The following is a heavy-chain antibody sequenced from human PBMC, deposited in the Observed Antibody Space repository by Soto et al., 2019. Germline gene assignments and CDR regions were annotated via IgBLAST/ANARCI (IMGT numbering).Heavy chain of an antibody. Sequence: GESLKISCKGSGYSFTSYWIGWVRQMPGKGLEWMGIIYPGDSDTRYSPTFQGQVTISADKSISTAYLQWSSLKASDTAMDYCARIRCSGGSCYHDAFDIWGQGTMVTVSS. CDR2: IYPGDSDT. CDR3: ARIRCSGGSCYHDAFDI. J-gene: IGHJ3*02. D-gene: IGHD2-15*01. CDR1: GYSFTSYW. V-gene: IGHV5-51*01.